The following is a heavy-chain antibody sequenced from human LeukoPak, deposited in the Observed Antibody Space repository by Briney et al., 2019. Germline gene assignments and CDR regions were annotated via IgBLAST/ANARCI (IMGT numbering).Heavy chain of an antibody. D-gene: IGHD4-23*01. CDR1: GGSISSHY. V-gene: IGHV4-59*11. CDR2: IYYSGST. Sequence: PSETLSLTCTVSGGSISSHYWSWIRQPPGKGLEWIGYIYYSGSTNYNPSLKSRVTISVDTSKNQFSLKLSSVTAADTAVYYCAREIYGGNSIVWYFDLWGRGTLVTGSS. CDR3: AREIYGGNSIVWYFDL. J-gene: IGHJ2*01.